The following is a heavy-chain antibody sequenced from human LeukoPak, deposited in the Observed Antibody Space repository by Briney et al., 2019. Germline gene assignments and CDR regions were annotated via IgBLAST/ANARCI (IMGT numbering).Heavy chain of an antibody. D-gene: IGHD6-19*01. CDR3: ARASSIAVAGYDYYYMDV. CDR1: GYTFCGYY. CDR2: INPKGDGT. Sequence: ASVKVSCKASGYTFCGYYMHWVRQAPGQGREWMGWINPKGDGTNYAQKFQGRVTMTRDTSISTAYMELTRLRSDDTAVYYCARASSIAVAGYDYYYMDVWGKGTTVTVSS. V-gene: IGHV1-2*02. J-gene: IGHJ6*03.